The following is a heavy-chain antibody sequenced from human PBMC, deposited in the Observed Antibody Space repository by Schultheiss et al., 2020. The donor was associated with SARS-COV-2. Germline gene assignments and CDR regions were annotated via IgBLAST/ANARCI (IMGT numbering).Heavy chain of an antibody. CDR2: INHSGST. Sequence: SETLSLTCAVYGGSFSGYYWSWIRQPPGKGLEWIGKINHSGSTNYNPSLKSRVTISVDTSKNQFSLKLSSVTAADTAVYYCASGTSGCMDVWGQGTTVTVSS. CDR3: ASGTSGCMDV. J-gene: IGHJ6*02. V-gene: IGHV4-34*01. D-gene: IGHD1-14*01. CDR1: GGSFSGYY.